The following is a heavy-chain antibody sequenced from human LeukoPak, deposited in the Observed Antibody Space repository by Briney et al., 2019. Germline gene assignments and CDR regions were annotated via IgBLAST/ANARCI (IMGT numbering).Heavy chain of an antibody. D-gene: IGHD4-23*01. CDR3: ARDASEFGGGNSLRYFDL. J-gene: IGHJ2*01. CDR1: GGSISSSSYY. CDR2: IYYSGST. V-gene: IGHV4-39*07. Sequence: SETLSLTCTVSGGSISSSSYYWGWIRQPPGKGLEWIGSIYYSGSTYYNPSLKSRVTISVDTSKNQFSLKLSSVTAADTAVYYCARDASEFGGGNSLRYFDLWGRGTLVTVSS.